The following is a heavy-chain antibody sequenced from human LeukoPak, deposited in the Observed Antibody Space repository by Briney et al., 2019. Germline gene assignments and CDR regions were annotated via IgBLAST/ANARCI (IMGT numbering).Heavy chain of an antibody. D-gene: IGHD3-10*02. CDR2: TYYRSKWYN. CDR3: ARENPSIRVRGMNFDY. Sequence: SQTLSLTCAISGDSVSSNSAAWTWIRQSPSRGLEWLGRTYYRSKWYNYYAVSVKSRIIINPDTSKNQFSLQLNSVTPDDTAVYYCARENPSIRVRGMNFDYWGQGTLVTVSS. V-gene: IGHV6-1*01. CDR1: GDSVSSNSAA. J-gene: IGHJ4*02.